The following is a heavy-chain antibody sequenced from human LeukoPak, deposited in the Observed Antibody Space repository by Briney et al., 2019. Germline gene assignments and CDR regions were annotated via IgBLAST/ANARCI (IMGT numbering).Heavy chain of an antibody. CDR1: GYTFTGYY. Sequence: ASVKVSCKASGYTFTGYYIHWVRQAPGQGLEWMGWINPNSGGTNYAQKFQGRVTMTRDTSISTAYMELSRLRSDDTAVYYCARELGSYGSGPNPRGFDPWGQGTLVTVSS. CDR3: ARELGSYGSGPNPRGFDP. J-gene: IGHJ5*02. V-gene: IGHV1-2*02. CDR2: INPNSGGT. D-gene: IGHD3-10*01.